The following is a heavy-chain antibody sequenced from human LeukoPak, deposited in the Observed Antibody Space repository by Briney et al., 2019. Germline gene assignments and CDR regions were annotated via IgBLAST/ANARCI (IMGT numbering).Heavy chain of an antibody. Sequence: PGGSLRHSCVPSGVTASNKYMSWVRQAPGEGLERVSVINGGGRRYYAGAVKGRFTISSDNSKNTLYLHMNSLRLDDTAVYHCARDDMLLRDYLHYGMDVWGQGTTVTVSS. CDR2: INGGGRR. CDR1: GVTASNKY. J-gene: IGHJ6*02. V-gene: IGHV3-53*05. CDR3: ARDDMLLRDYLHYGMDV. D-gene: IGHD2-15*01.